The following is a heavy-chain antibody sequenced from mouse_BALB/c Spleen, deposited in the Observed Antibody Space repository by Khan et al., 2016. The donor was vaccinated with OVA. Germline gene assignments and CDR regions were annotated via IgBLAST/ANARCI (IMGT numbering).Heavy chain of an antibody. D-gene: IGHD3-3*01. V-gene: IGHV3-2*02. CDR3: AGGLAY. J-gene: IGHJ3*01. Sequence: EVRLQESGPGLVKPSQSLSLTCTVTGYSITSDYAWNWIRQFPGNKLEWMGYITYSGRTSYTPSLKSRISITRDTSKNQFFLQLNSVTTEDTATXYCAGGLAYWGQGTLVTVSA. CDR1: GYSITSDYA. CDR2: ITYSGRT.